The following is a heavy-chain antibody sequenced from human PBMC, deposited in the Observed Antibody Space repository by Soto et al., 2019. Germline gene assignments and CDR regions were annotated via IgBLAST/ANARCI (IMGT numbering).Heavy chain of an antibody. J-gene: IGHJ6*02. V-gene: IGHV1-24*01. CDR1: GYTLTELS. CDR3: ATCSQGELRYYYYGMDV. Sequence: GSVKVSCKGSGYTLTELSMHWVLQAPGKGLEWMGGFDPEDGETIYAQKFQGRVTMTEDTSTDTAYMELSSLRSEDTAVYYCATCSQGELRYYYYGMDVWGQGTTVTVSS. CDR2: FDPEDGET. D-gene: IGHD1-26*01.